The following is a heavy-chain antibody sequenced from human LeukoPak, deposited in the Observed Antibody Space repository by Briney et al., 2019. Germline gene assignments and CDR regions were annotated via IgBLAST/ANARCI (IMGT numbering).Heavy chain of an antibody. CDR3: ARVRAVTTPVYYYYMDV. CDR2: IYHSGST. Sequence: PSETLSLTCTVSGYSISSGYYWGWIRQPPGKGLEWIGSIYHSGSTYYNPSLKSRVTISVDTSKNQFSLKLSSVTAADTAVYYCARVRAVTTPVYYYYMDVWGKGTMVTVSS. V-gene: IGHV4-38-2*02. J-gene: IGHJ6*03. D-gene: IGHD4-17*01. CDR1: GYSISSGYY.